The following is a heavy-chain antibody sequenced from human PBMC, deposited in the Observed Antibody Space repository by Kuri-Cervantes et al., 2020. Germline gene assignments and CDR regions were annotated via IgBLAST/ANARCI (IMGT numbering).Heavy chain of an antibody. D-gene: IGHD4-17*01. CDR3: AREIDYGDYGWFDS. V-gene: IGHV4-61*02. Sequence: LRLSCTVSGGSISSGSYYWSWIRQPAGKGLEWIGRIYTSGSTNYNPSLKSRVTISVDTSKNQFSLKLSSVTAADTAVYYCAREIDYGDYGWFDSWGQGTLVTVSS. J-gene: IGHJ5*01. CDR2: IYTSGST. CDR1: GGSISSGSYY.